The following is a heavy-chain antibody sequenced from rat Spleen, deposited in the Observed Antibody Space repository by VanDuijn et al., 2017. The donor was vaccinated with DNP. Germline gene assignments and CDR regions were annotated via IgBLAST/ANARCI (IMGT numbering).Heavy chain of an antibody. Sequence: EVQLQESGPGLVEPSQSLSLTCSVTGYSITSCCRWTWIRKFPGNKLEWMGYINSAGSTNYNPSHKGRISITSDTSKNQFFLQVNSVTTEDTATYYCARRDPQWYYFDYWGQGVMVTVSS. CDR1: GYSITSCCR. J-gene: IGHJ2*01. CDR2: INSAGST. CDR3: ARRDPQWYYFDY. D-gene: IGHD1-1*01. V-gene: IGHV3-3*01.